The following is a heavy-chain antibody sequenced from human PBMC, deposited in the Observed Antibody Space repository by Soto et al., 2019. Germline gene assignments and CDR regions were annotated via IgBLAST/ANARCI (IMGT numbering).Heavy chain of an antibody. D-gene: IGHD4-4*01. CDR3: VSQRTTVITQADFDF. Sequence: PLQLLSLTYTVSDGSVINRSYYWGWIRQSPGKGLEWIGSVYYRGRSYSKSCVQSRVTISVYTSKNQFSLNLNSVTASDTAVYFCVSQRTTVITQADFDFWGPGALVTGSS. CDR2: VYYRGRS. V-gene: IGHV4-39*01. CDR1: DGSVINRSYY. J-gene: IGHJ4*02.